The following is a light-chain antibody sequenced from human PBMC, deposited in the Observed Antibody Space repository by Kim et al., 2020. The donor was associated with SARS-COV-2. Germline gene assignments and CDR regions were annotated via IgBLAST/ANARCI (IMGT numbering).Light chain of an antibody. CDR1: QTVSSDY. CDR3: QQYASLPRT. V-gene: IGKV3-20*01. Sequence: SPAETATLSCWASQTVSSDYLVGYQQKPGQSPRLLIYDTSTRVTGIPSRFSGRGSGTNFTLTIGRLEPEDSAIYYCQQYASLPRTYGQGTKVDIK. CDR2: DTS. J-gene: IGKJ1*01.